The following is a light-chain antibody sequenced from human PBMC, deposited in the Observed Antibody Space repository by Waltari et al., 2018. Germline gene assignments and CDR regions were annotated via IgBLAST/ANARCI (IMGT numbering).Light chain of an antibody. J-gene: IGKJ4*01. CDR2: GAS. V-gene: IGKV3D-15*01. Sequence: RASRASQGVSSTLAWYQQKPGQPPRLLIYGASTRATATPARFSGSGSGTEFTLAISSLQSEDFAVYYCQQYYEWPLTFGGGTKVEIK. CDR3: QQYYEWPLT. CDR1: QGVSST.